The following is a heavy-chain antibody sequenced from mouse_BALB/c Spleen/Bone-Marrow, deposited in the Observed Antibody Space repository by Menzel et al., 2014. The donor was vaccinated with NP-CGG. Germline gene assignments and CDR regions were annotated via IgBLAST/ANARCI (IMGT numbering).Heavy chain of an antibody. Sequence: VQLRESGPELVKPGASVKIPCKASGYTFTDYNMDWVKQSHGKSLEWIGNINPNNGDTSYNQRFRGKATLTVDKSSSTAYMELRSLTSEDTAVYYCARTGYYTLFAYWGQGTLVTVSA. CDR2: INPNNGDT. D-gene: IGHD2-3*01. CDR1: GYTFTDYN. V-gene: IGHV1-18*01. CDR3: ARTGYYTLFAY. J-gene: IGHJ3*01.